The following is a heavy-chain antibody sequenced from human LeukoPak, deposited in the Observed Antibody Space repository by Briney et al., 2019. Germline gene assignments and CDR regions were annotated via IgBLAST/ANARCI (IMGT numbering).Heavy chain of an antibody. CDR3: ARPSGSEDYFDY. D-gene: IGHD6-6*01. CDR1: GYTFTGYY. Sequence: GASVKVSCKASGYTFTGYYIHWVRQAPGQGLEWMGIINPSGGSTSYAQKFQGRVTMTRDTSTSTVYMELSSLRSEDTAVYYCARPSGSEDYFDYWGQGTLVTVSS. CDR2: INPSGGST. J-gene: IGHJ4*02. V-gene: IGHV1-46*01.